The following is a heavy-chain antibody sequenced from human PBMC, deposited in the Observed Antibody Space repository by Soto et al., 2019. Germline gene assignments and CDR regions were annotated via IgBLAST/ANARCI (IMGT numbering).Heavy chain of an antibody. V-gene: IGHV4-59*01. Sequence: SETLSLTCTFSGGSISSYYWIWIRQPPGKGLEWIGYIYYSGSTNYNPSLKSRVTISVDTSASTVYMELNSLEPEDTAVYYCGREEVYSGSYYPTYWGQGTPVTVSS. D-gene: IGHD1-26*01. J-gene: IGHJ4*02. CDR1: GGSISSYY. CDR3: GREEVYSGSYYPTY. CDR2: IYYSGST.